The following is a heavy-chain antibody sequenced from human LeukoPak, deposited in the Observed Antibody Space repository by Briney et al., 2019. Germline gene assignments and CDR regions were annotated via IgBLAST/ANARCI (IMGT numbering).Heavy chain of an antibody. Sequence: GGSLRLSCAASGFTFSSYSMNWVRQAPEKGLEWVSSISSSSSYIYYADSVKGRFTISRDNAKNSLYLQMNSLRAEDTAVYYCASAGIVGATGNDYWGQGTLVTVSS. V-gene: IGHV3-21*01. CDR2: ISSSSSYI. CDR3: ASAGIVGATGNDY. J-gene: IGHJ4*02. D-gene: IGHD1-26*01. CDR1: GFTFSSYS.